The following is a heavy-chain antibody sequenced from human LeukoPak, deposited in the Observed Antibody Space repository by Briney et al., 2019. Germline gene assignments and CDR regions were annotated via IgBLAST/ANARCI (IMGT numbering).Heavy chain of an antibody. Sequence: PSETLSLTCTVSGGSISSYYWSWIRQPAGKGLEWIGRIYTSGSTNYNPSLKSRLTISVDKSKNQFSLKLSSVTAAGTAVNYCARDRSSSSAYYYYYYYMDVWGKGTTVTVS. CDR3: ARDRSSSSAYYYYYYYMDV. J-gene: IGHJ6*03. CDR2: IYTSGST. CDR1: GGSISSYY. V-gene: IGHV4-4*07. D-gene: IGHD6-6*01.